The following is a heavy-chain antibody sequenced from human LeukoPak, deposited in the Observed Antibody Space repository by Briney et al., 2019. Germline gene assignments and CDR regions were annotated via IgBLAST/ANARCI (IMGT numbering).Heavy chain of an antibody. CDR1: GYTFTGYY. V-gene: IGHV1-2*02. CDR2: INPNSSGT. Sequence: ASVKVSCKASGYTFTGYYMHWVRQAPGQGLEWMGWINPNSSGTNFAQKFQGRVTMTRDTSITTAYMELSSLRSDDTALYYRARDISGYYATSGPLDYWGQGTLVTVSS. CDR3: ARDISGYYATSGPLDY. D-gene: IGHD3-22*01. J-gene: IGHJ4*02.